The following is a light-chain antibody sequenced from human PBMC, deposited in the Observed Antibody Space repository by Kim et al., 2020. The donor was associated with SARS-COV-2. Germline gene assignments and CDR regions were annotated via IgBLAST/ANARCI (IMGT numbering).Light chain of an antibody. CDR3: NSRDSSGNHP. Sequence: SSELTQDPAVSVALGQTVRITCQGDSLRNFYASWYQQKPGQAPLLVIYGKNNRPSGIPDRFSGSSSGNTASLTIAGAQAEDEADYYCNSRDSSGNHPFGGGTKVTVL. J-gene: IGLJ2*01. CDR2: GKN. CDR1: SLRNFY. V-gene: IGLV3-19*01.